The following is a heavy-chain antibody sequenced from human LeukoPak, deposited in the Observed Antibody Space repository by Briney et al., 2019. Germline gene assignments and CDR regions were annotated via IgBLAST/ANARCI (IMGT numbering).Heavy chain of an antibody. V-gene: IGHV3-23*01. CDR1: GFTFSSYA. J-gene: IGHJ4*02. Sequence: GGSLRLSCAASGFTFSSYAMSWVRQVPGKGLEWVSAISGSAGSTYYADSVKGRFTISRDNSKNTLYLQMNSLRAEDTAVYYCAKGVGGYCSSTDCRAYDNWGQGTLVTVSS. D-gene: IGHD2-2*01. CDR3: AKGVGGYCSSTDCRAYDN. CDR2: ISGSAGST.